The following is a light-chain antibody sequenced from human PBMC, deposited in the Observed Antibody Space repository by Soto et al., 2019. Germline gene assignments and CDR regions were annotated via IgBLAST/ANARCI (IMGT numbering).Light chain of an antibody. V-gene: IGKV1D-12*01. CDR3: QQSNSFHRT. CDR1: QAISTW. CDR2: AAS. Sequence: DIQMTQSPSSVSASVGDRVTITCRASQAISTWLAWYQQKPVKAPKLLIYAASNLQTGVPSRFSGSGSGTDFTLTISSLQPEDFATYYCQQSNSFHRTFGQGTKVEIK. J-gene: IGKJ1*01.